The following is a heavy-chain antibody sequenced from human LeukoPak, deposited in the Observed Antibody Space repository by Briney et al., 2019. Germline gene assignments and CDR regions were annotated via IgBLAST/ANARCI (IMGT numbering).Heavy chain of an antibody. Sequence: GGSLRLSCAASGFTVSSNYMSWVRQAPGKGLEWVSVIYSGGSTYYAESVKGRFTISRDNCKNTLYLQMNSLRAEDTAVYYCARGLMPDYDFWSGYFDYWGQGTLVTVSS. D-gene: IGHD3-3*01. CDR3: ARGLMPDYDFWSGYFDY. CDR1: GFTVSSNY. CDR2: IYSGGST. J-gene: IGHJ4*02. V-gene: IGHV3-53*01.